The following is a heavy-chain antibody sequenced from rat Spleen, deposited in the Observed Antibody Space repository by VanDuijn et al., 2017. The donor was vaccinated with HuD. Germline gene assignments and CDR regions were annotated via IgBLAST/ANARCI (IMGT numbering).Heavy chain of an antibody. Sequence: EVQVVESGGGLVQPGRSLKLSCAASGFTFRNYYMAWVRQAPKKGLEWVASINYEGRSIYYGDSVKGRFSVSRDNAKSTLNLQMDSLRSEDTATYYCSTAGSGLDYYYAGGFDYWGQGVMVTVSS. CDR1: GFTFRNYY. J-gene: IGHJ2*01. D-gene: IGHD1-6*01. V-gene: IGHV5-20*01. CDR3: STAGSGLDYYYAGGFDY. CDR2: INYEGRSI.